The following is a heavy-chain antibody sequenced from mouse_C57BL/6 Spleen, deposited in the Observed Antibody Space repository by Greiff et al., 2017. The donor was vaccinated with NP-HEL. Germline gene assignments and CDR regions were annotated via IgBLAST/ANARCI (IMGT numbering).Heavy chain of an antibody. CDR3: ARDRGPPWYYDV. CDR1: GFTFSDYY. Sequence: EVMLVESEGGLVQPGSSMKLSCTASGFTFSDYYMAWVRQVPEKGLEWVANINYDGSSTYYLDSLKSRFIISRDNAKNILYLQMSSLKSEDTATYYCARDRGPPWYYDVWGTGTTVTVAS. V-gene: IGHV5-16*01. J-gene: IGHJ1*03. CDR2: INYDGSST.